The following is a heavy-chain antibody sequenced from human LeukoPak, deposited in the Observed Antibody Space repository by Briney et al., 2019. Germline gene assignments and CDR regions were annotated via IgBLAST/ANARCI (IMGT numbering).Heavy chain of an antibody. D-gene: IGHD1-26*01. Sequence: ASVKVSCEASGGTFSSYAISWVRQAPGQGLEWMGGIIPIFGTANYAQKFQGRVTITTDESTSTAYMELSSLRSEDTAVYYCARAGRGSYLRGPLNYWGQGTLVTVSS. J-gene: IGHJ4*02. CDR3: ARAGRGSYLRGPLNY. V-gene: IGHV1-69*05. CDR2: IIPIFGTA. CDR1: GGTFSSYA.